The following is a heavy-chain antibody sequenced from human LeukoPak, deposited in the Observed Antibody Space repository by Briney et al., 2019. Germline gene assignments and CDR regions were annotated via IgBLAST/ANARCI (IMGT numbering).Heavy chain of an antibody. V-gene: IGHV4-59*01. CDR2: IYYSGST. Sequence: SETLSLTCTVSGGSISSYYWSWIRQPPGKGLEWIGYIYYSGSTNYNPSLKSRVTISVDTSKNQFSLKLSSVTAADTAVYYCATRDRASNWYFDLWGRGTLVTVSP. CDR1: GGSISSYY. D-gene: IGHD5-24*01. CDR3: ATRDRASNWYFDL. J-gene: IGHJ2*01.